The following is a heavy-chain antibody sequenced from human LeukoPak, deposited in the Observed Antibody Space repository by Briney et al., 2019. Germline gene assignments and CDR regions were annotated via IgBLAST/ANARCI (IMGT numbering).Heavy chain of an antibody. Sequence: GGSLRLSCAASRFTFSTYAMSWVRQPPGKGLEWVSAISGSDGSTYYADSVKGRFTISRDNSKNTLYLQMNSLRAEDTAVYYCVKYGADVWGQGTTVTVSS. J-gene: IGHJ6*02. V-gene: IGHV3-23*01. D-gene: IGHD3-10*01. CDR1: RFTFSTYA. CDR2: ISGSDGST. CDR3: VKYGADV.